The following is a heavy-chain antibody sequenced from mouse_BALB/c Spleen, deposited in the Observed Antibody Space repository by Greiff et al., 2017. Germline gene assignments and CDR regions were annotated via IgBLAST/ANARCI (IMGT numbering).Heavy chain of an antibody. J-gene: IGHJ3*01. CDR3: VRGAGSAWFAY. D-gene: IGHD3-3*01. V-gene: IGHV2-9-2*01. CDR1: GFSLTSYD. CDR2: IWTGGGT. Sequence: QVVESGPGLVAPSQSLSITCTVSGFSLTSYDISWIRQPPGKGLEWLGVIWTGGGTNYNSAFMSRLSISKDNSKSQVFLKMNSLQTDDTAIYYCVRGAGSAWFAYWGQGTLVTVSA.